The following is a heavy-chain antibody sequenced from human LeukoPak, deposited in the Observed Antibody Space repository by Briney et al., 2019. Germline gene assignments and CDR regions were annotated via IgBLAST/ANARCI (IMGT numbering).Heavy chain of an antibody. D-gene: IGHD3-9*01. J-gene: IGHJ5*02. V-gene: IGHV4-34*01. CDR1: GGSFSGYY. CDR2: INHSGST. Sequence: SETLSFTCAVYGGSFSGYYWSWIRQPPGKGLEWIGEINHSGSTNYNPSLKSRVTISVDTSKNQFSLKLSSVTAADTAVYYCARASGDDILTGPNWFDPWGQGTLVTVSS. CDR3: ARASGDDILTGPNWFDP.